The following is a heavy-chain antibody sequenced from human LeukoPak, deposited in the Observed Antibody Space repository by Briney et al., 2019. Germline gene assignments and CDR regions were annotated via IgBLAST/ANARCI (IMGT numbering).Heavy chain of an antibody. D-gene: IGHD3-3*01. J-gene: IGHJ6*03. CDR3: AREGPYDFWSGFRYYYYMDV. V-gene: IGHV4-38-2*02. CDR2: IYHSGST. Sequence: SETLSLTCAASGYSISSGYYWGWIRQPPGKGLEWIGSIYHSGSTYYNPSLKSRVTISVDTSKNQFSLKLSSVTAADTAVYYCAREGPYDFWSGFRYYYYMDVWGKGTTVTVSS. CDR1: GYSISSGYY.